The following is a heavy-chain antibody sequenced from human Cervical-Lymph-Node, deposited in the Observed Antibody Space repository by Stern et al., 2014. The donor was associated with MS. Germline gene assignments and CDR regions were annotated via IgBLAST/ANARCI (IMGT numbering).Heavy chain of an antibody. CDR3: VFAAAVHPTSDY. Sequence: QVQLVQSGAEVKKPGSSVKVSCKASGGTFSSYAISWVRQAPGQGLEWMGGIIPIFGTANYAQQIQGRVTITADESTSTAYMELSSLRSEDTAVYYCVFAAAVHPTSDYWGQGTLVTVSS. J-gene: IGHJ4*02. D-gene: IGHD6-13*01. CDR2: IIPIFGTA. CDR1: GGTFSSYA. V-gene: IGHV1-69*01.